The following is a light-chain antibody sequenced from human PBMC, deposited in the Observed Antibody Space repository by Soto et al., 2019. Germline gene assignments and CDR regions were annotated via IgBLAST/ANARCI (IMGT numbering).Light chain of an antibody. CDR1: NSDVATYNL. V-gene: IGLV2-23*01. CDR2: EGS. CDR3: CSYATSSTLV. Sequence: QSVLTQPASVSGSPGQSITISCTGTNSDVATYNLVSWYQHHPGKAPKLMIYEGSKRPSGVSDRFSASKSGNTASLTISGLQAEDEADYYCCSYATSSTLVFGGGTKLTVL. J-gene: IGLJ2*01.